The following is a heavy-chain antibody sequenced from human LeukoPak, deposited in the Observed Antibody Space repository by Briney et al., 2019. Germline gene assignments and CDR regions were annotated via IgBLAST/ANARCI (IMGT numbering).Heavy chain of an antibody. D-gene: IGHD4/OR15-4a*01. J-gene: IGHJ4*02. Sequence: PGGSLRLSCAASGFTFSSYSMNWVRQAPGKGLEWVSSISDSSNYIFYADSVKGRFTISRDNAKNSLYLQMDSLRAEDTAVCYCARAQYGASADYWGQGTLVTVSS. CDR3: ARAQYGASADY. CDR1: GFTFSSYS. CDR2: ISDSSNYI. V-gene: IGHV3-21*01.